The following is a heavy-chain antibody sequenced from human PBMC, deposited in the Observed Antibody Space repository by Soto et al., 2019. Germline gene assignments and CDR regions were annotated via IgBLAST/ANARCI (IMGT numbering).Heavy chain of an antibody. J-gene: IGHJ5*02. D-gene: IGHD6-13*01. CDR2: ISSRSTYI. CDR3: AREYSSSWTFDP. Sequence: EVQLVESGGGLVKPGGSLRLSCAASGFTFSSYFMSWVRQAPGQGLEWVSSISSRSTYIYYADSVKGRFTISRDNAKNSLYLQMNSLRVEDTAVYYCAREYSSSWTFDPWGQGTLVTVSS. V-gene: IGHV3-21*06. CDR1: GFTFSSYF.